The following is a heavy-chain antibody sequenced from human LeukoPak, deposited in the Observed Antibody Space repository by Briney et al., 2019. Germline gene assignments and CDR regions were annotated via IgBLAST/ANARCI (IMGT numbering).Heavy chain of an antibody. V-gene: IGHV1-2*02. CDR3: ARVLYSSGWYCFDY. CDR2: INPNSGGT. D-gene: IGHD6-19*01. CDR1: GYTFTGYY. Sequence: ASVKVSCKASGYTFTGYYMHWVRQAPGQGLEWMGWINPNSGGTNYAQKFQGRVTMTRDTSISTAYMELSRLRSDDTAVYYCARVLYSSGWYCFDYWGRGTLVTVSS. J-gene: IGHJ4*02.